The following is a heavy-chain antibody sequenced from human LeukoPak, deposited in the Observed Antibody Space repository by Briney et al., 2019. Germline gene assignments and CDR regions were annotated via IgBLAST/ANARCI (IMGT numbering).Heavy chain of an antibody. CDR1: GYTFTSYD. CDR2: MNPNSGNT. J-gene: IGHJ6*03. V-gene: IGHV1-8*03. CDR3: ARGPRKSLSYYYYYMDV. Sequence: ASVKVSCKASGYTFTSYDINWVRQATGQGLEWMGWMNPNSGNTDYAQKFQGRVTITRNTSISTAYMELSSLRSEDTAVYYCARGPRKSLSYYYYYMDVWGKGTTVTVSS.